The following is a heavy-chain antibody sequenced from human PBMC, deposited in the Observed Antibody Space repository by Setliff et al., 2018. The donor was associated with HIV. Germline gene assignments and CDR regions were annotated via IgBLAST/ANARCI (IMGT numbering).Heavy chain of an antibody. CDR2: IYYSGST. J-gene: IGHJ4*02. CDR3: ARLVSSSWSYYFDS. D-gene: IGHD6-13*01. V-gene: IGHV4-39*01. CDR1: SGSISSSDYY. Sequence: SETLSLTCTVSSGSISSSDYYGAWIRQPPGKGLEWIGTIYYSGSTYYNPSLESRVTMSVDTSKNQFSLRLSSVTAADTAVYYCARLVSSSWSYYFDSWGQGTLVTVSS.